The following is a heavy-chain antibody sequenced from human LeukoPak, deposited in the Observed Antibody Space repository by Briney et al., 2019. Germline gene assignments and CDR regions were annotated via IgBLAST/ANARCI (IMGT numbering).Heavy chain of an antibody. V-gene: IGHV4-39*01. J-gene: IGHJ4*02. CDR3: ARPQLDFDY. CDR1: GGSISSSSYY. Sequence: SETLSLTCTVSGGSISSSSYYWGWMRQPPGKGLEWIGSIYYSGSTYYNPSLKSRVTISVDTSKNQFSLKLSSVTAADTAVYYCARPQLDFDYSGQGTLVTVSS. CDR2: IYYSGST.